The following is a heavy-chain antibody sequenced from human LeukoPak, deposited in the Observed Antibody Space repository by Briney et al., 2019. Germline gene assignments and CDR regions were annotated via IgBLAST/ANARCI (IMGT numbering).Heavy chain of an antibody. J-gene: IGHJ4*02. Sequence: GGSLRLFCAASGFPFIDYSMNWVRQAPGKGLEGISYIGIDSGNTKYADSVKRRFTISVDSAKNSLYLQMNSLRVEDTAVYYCARDHNYAFDNWGQGTLVTVSS. V-gene: IGHV3-48*04. D-gene: IGHD1-1*01. CDR3: ARDHNYAFDN. CDR1: GFPFIDYS. CDR2: IGIDSGNT.